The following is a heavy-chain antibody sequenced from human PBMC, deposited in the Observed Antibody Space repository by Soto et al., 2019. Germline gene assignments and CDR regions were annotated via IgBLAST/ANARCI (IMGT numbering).Heavy chain of an antibody. CDR2: ITGDGVRT. D-gene: IGHD2-2*01. CDR3: AKNLPIIPSAMGPPLHLAY. V-gene: IGHV3-23*01. Sequence: GGSLRLSCAASGFTFSTYAMSWVRQAPGKGLEWVSGITGDGVRTFYADSVKGRFTISRDQSNNMVYLEMNSLRAEDTAVYYCAKNLPIIPSAMGPPLHLAYSGPGTLVTGSS. CDR1: GFTFSTYA. J-gene: IGHJ4*02.